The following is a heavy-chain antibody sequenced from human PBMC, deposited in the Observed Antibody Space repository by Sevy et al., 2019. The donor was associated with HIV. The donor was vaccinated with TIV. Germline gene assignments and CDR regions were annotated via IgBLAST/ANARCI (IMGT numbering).Heavy chain of an antibody. Sequence: ASLKVSCKASGYTFTSYGISWVRQAPGQGLEWMGWISAYNGNTNYAQKLQGRVTMTTDTSTSTAYMELRSLRSDDTAVYYCARGHDYVWGSYRASFDYWGQGTLVTVSS. CDR3: ARGHDYVWGSYRASFDY. CDR2: ISAYNGNT. CDR1: GYTFTSYG. J-gene: IGHJ4*02. D-gene: IGHD3-16*02. V-gene: IGHV1-18*01.